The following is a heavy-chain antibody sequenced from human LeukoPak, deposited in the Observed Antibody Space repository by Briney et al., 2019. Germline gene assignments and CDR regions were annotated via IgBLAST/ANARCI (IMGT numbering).Heavy chain of an antibody. CDR2: INHSGST. CDR1: GGSFSGYY. CDR3: ARGRILYSD. D-gene: IGHD2-8*01. J-gene: IGHJ4*02. V-gene: IGHV4-34*01. Sequence: PSETLSLTCAVYGGSFSGYYWSWIRQPPGKGLEWIGEINHSGSTNYNPSLKSRVPISVDTSKNQFSLKLSSVTAADTAVYYCARGRILYSDWGQGTLVTVSS.